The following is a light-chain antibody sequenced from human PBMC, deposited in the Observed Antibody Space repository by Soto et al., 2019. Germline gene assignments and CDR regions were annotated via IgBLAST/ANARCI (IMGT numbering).Light chain of an antibody. J-gene: IGKJ1*01. CDR2: GAS. CDR1: QSVSSSY. CDR3: QHYGGSSWT. Sequence: EIVLTQSPGTLSLSPGERATLSCRASQSVSSSYLAWYHQKPGQAPRLLIFGASTRATGIPDRFSGSGSGTDFTLTISRLETEDFAVYCCQHYGGSSWTLGQGNKVDIK. V-gene: IGKV3-20*01.